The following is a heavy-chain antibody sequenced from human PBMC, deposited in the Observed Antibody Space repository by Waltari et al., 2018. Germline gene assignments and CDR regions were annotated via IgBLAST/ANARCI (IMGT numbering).Heavy chain of an antibody. CDR2: IHYGGNT. J-gene: IGHJ6*03. CDR3: ARLGFCGSTSCSWGYYHYMDV. Sequence: QVQLQESGPGLVKPSETLSLTCTVSAGSISSYYWSWIRQPPGKGLEWRGYIHYGGNTTYNPSLKSRVPMSVDTSKTPFSLQVSSVTAADTAVYYCARLGFCGSTSCSWGYYHYMDVWGKGTTVTISS. D-gene: IGHD2-2*01. CDR1: AGSISSYY. V-gene: IGHV4-59*08.